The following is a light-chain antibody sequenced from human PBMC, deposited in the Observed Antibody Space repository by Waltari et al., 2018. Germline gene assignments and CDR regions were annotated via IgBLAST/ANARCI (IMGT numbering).Light chain of an antibody. V-gene: IGKV1-39*01. Sequence: DIQMTQSPSSLSASVGYRVTITCRASQRIISFLNWYQQKPGKAPKLLIYAASSLQSGVPSRFSGSGSGTDFTLTISSLLPEDFATYYCQQSYSTPITFGQGTRLEIK. CDR3: QQSYSTPIT. CDR2: AAS. J-gene: IGKJ5*01. CDR1: QRIISF.